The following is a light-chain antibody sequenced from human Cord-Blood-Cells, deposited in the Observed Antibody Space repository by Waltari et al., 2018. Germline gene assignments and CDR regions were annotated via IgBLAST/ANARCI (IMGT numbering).Light chain of an antibody. CDR3: CSYAGSSTHVV. CDR2: EGS. CDR1: SSDVGRYNL. Sequence: QSALTQPACVSGSPGQSITISCTGTSSDVGRYNLVSWYQQHPGKAPKLMIYEGSKRPSGVSNRFSGSKSGNTASLTISGLQAEDEADYYCCSYAGSSTHVVFGGGTKLTVL. J-gene: IGLJ2*01. V-gene: IGLV2-23*01.